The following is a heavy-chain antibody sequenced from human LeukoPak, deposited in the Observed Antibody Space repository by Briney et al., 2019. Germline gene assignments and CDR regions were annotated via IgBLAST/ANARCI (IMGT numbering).Heavy chain of an antibody. Sequence: GGSLRLSCAASGFTFDDYGMSWVRQAPGKGLEWVSSISSSSSYIYYADSVKGRFTISRDNAKNSLYLQMNSLRAEDTAVYYCARDSQPDYWGQGTLDTVSS. J-gene: IGHJ4*02. CDR1: GFTFDDYG. CDR2: ISSSSSYI. V-gene: IGHV3-21*01. CDR3: ARDSQPDY.